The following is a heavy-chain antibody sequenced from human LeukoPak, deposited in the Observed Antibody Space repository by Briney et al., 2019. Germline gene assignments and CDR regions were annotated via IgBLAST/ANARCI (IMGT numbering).Heavy chain of an antibody. CDR1: GFTFSGYA. Sequence: PGGSLRLSCAASGFTFSGYAMSWVRQAPGKGLEWVSGISGSGGSTYSADSVKGRFTISRDNSKNTLYLQMNSLRAEDTAVYYCAREYSSSSGSVSDYWGQGTLVTVSS. CDR2: ISGSGGST. V-gene: IGHV3-23*01. D-gene: IGHD6-6*01. CDR3: AREYSSSSGSVSDY. J-gene: IGHJ4*02.